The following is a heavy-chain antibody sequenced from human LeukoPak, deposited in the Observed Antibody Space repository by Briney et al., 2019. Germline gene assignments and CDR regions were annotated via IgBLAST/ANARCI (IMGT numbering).Heavy chain of an antibody. CDR3: ARDNRLQLWSGFFYYYMDV. D-gene: IGHD5-18*01. CDR1: GFTFSSFE. Sequence: GGSLRLSCAASGFTFSSFELNWVRQAPGKGLEWVSSISSSSSYIYYADSVKGRFTISRDNAKNSLYLQMNSLRAEDTAVYYCARDNRLQLWSGFFYYYMDVWGKGTTVTVSS. CDR2: ISSSSSYI. V-gene: IGHV3-21*01. J-gene: IGHJ6*03.